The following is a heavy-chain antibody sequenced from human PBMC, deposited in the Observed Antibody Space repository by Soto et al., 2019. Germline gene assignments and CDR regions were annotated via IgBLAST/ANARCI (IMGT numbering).Heavy chain of an antibody. CDR2: IFWNDDE. V-gene: IGHV2-5*01. CDR3: ENSRVFDWFEP. CDR1: GFSLSTSEVG. J-gene: IGHJ5*02. D-gene: IGHD6-13*01. Sequence: SGPTLVNPTQTLTLTCTFSGFSLSTSEVGVGWIRQPPGKALEWLALIFWNDDERYNPSLKSRLTITKDISKNQVVLTMTNMDPVETETYYCENSRVFDWFEPWGQGTLVTVSS.